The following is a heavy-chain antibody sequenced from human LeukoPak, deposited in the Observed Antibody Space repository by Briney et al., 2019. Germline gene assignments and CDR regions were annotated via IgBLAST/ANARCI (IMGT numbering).Heavy chain of an antibody. J-gene: IGHJ2*01. D-gene: IGHD3-9*01. Sequence: GGSLRLACAASGFTFSDYYMSWIRQAPGRGLEWVSYIRISGNYIKHADSVKGRFTISRDNAKNSLFLRMSSLRVEDTAVYYCARPRIAWSSHWYFEVWGRGTLVTVSS. CDR3: ARPRIAWSSHWYFEV. CDR1: GFTFSDYY. V-gene: IGHV3-11*03. CDR2: IRISGNYI.